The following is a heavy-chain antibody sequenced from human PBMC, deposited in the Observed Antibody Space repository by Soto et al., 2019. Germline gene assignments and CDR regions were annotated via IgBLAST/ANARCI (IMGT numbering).Heavy chain of an antibody. D-gene: IGHD6-19*01. Sequence: ASVKVSCKASGGTFSSYAISWVRQAPGQGLEWMGGIIPNSGGTDYAQKFQDRVTMTSDTSITTAYMELSRLTSDDTAIYYCSISMAVPDPHTAFDFWGQGVPVTVSS. CDR3: SISMAVPDPHTAFDF. CDR1: GGTFSSYA. CDR2: IIPNSGGT. J-gene: IGHJ4*02. V-gene: IGHV1-2*02.